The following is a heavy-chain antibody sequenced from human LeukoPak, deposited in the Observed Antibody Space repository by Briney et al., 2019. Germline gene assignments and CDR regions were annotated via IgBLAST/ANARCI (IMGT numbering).Heavy chain of an antibody. CDR3: EKDPNGDYIGAFDF. CDR1: GLTFGSYA. V-gene: IGHV3-23*01. D-gene: IGHD4-17*01. Sequence: GGSLRLSCAASGLTFGSYAMMWLRQAPGKGLEWVSAIIGNGGCALYADSVKGRFTISRDNTKNTLYLQMSSLRAEDTAVYYCEKDPNGDYIGAFDFWGQGKMVTVSS. J-gene: IGHJ3*01. CDR2: IIGNGGCA.